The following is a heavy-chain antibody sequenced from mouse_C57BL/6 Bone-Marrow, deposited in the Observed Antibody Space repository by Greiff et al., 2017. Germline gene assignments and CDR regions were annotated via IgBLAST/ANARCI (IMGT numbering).Heavy chain of an antibody. CDR1: GYTFTSYW. J-gene: IGHJ1*03. Sequence: VQLQQPGAELVKPGASVKLSCKASGYTFTSYWMHWVKQRPGQGLEWIGMIHPNSGSTNYNEKFKSKATLTVDKSSSTAYMQLSSLTSEDSAVXYCASPCTVSYWYFDVWGTGTTVTVSS. CDR3: ASPCTVSYWYFDV. V-gene: IGHV1-64*01. CDR2: IHPNSGST. D-gene: IGHD1-1*01.